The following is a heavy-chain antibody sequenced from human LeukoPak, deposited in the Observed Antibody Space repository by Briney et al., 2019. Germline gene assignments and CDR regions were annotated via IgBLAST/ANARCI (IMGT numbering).Heavy chain of an antibody. V-gene: IGHV4-34*01. D-gene: IGHD2-15*01. CDR3: ASWYCSGGSCYPGDAFDI. Sequence: PSETLSLTCAVYGGSFSGYYWSWIRQPPGKGLEWIGEINHSGSTNYNPSLKSRVTISVDTSKNQFSLKLSSVTAADTAVYYCASWYCSGGSCYPGDAFDIWGQGTMVTVSS. J-gene: IGHJ3*02. CDR2: INHSGST. CDR1: GGSFSGYY.